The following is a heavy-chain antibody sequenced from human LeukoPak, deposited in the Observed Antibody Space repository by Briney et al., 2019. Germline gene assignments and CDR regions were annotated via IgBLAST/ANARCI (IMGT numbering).Heavy chain of an antibody. CDR3: ARRGAELERRKFDY. V-gene: IGHV3-30*04. CDR2: ISYDGSNK. CDR1: GFTFSSYA. J-gene: IGHJ4*01. D-gene: IGHD1-1*01. Sequence: PGRSLRLSCAASGFTFSSYAMHWVRQAPGKGLEWVAVISYDGSNKYYADSVKGRFTISRDNSKNTLYLQMNSLRAEDTAVYYCARRGAELERRKFDYWGHGTLVTVSS.